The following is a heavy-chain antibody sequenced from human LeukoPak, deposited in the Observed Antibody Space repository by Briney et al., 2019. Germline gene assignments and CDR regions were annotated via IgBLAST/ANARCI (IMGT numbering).Heavy chain of an antibody. V-gene: IGHV3-7*01. D-gene: IGHD6-13*01. Sequence: PGGSLRLSCAASGFTFRTYAMTWVRQAPGKGLEWVANIKEDGSEKYYVDSVKDRFTISRDNAKNSLYVQMNSLRAEDTAVYYCARDRSSSWYSDAFDIWGQGTMVTVSS. CDR3: ARDRSSSWYSDAFDI. CDR1: GFTFRTYA. CDR2: IKEDGSEK. J-gene: IGHJ3*02.